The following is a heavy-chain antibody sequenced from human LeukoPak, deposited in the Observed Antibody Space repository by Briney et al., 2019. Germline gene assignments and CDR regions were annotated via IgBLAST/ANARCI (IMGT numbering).Heavy chain of an antibody. CDR1: GYTFTIYG. CDR3: ARDFAYYYDSSGTFDI. V-gene: IGHV1-18*01. Sequence: ASVNVSCKASGYTFTIYGISWVRQAPGQGLEWMGWISAYNGNTNYAQKLQGRVTMTTDTSTSTAYMELRSLRSDDTAVYYCARDFAYYYDSSGTFDIWGQGTMVTVSS. D-gene: IGHD3-22*01. CDR2: ISAYNGNT. J-gene: IGHJ3*02.